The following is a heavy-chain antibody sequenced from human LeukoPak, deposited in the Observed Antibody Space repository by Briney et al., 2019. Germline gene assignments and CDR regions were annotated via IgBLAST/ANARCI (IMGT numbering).Heavy chain of an antibody. V-gene: IGHV4-34*01. CDR1: GGSFSGYY. CDR3: ARTPSGATRYYYYYGMDV. J-gene: IGHJ6*04. D-gene: IGHD4/OR15-4a*01. CDR2: INHSGST. Sequence: SETLSLTCAVYGGSFSGYYWSWIRQPPGKGLEWIGEINHSGSTNYNPSLKSRVTISVDTSKNQFSLKLSSVTAADTAVYYCARTPSGATRYYYYYGMDVWGKGTTVTVSS.